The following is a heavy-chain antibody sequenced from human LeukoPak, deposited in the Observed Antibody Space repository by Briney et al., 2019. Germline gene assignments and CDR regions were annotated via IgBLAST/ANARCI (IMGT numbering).Heavy chain of an antibody. J-gene: IGHJ4*02. V-gene: IGHV3-7*03. CDR2: IKQDGSEE. CDR3: ARRYFDY. CDR1: GFTISSYW. Sequence: GGSLRLSCVASGFTISSYWMHWVRQAPGKGLEWVANIKQDGSEEYYVDSVKGRFTISRDNAKNSLYLQMNSLRTEDTAVYYCARRYFDYWGQGILVTVSS.